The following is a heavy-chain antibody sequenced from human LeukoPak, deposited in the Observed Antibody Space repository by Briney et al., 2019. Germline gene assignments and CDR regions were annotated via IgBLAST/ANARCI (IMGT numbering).Heavy chain of an antibody. CDR3: AKWHEDGYCSSTSCYRNWFGP. CDR2: IRYDGSNK. CDR1: GFTFSSYG. V-gene: IGHV3-30*02. J-gene: IGHJ5*02. Sequence: PGGSLRFSCAASGFTFSSYGMHWVGQGPGKGLKWVAFIRYDGSNKYYADSGKGRFTISTDNSKTTLYLHMNSLRAEDPHVDYCAKWHEDGYCSSTSCYRNWFGPWGKGTLVTVST. D-gene: IGHD2-2*03.